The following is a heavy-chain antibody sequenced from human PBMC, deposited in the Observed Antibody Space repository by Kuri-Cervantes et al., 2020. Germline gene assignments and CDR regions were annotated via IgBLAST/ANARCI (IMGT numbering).Heavy chain of an antibody. CDR1: VYTFTSYC. Sequence: ASVKVSCKASVYTFTSYCMHWVRQAPGQGLEWMGIINPSGGSTSYAQKFQGRVTMTRDTSTSTVYMELSSLRSEDTAVYYCARRSVTMGSYRSRRGYFDYWGQGTLVTVSS. CDR2: INPSGGST. D-gene: IGHD3-16*02. V-gene: IGHV1-46*01. CDR3: ARRSVTMGSYRSRRGYFDY. J-gene: IGHJ4*02.